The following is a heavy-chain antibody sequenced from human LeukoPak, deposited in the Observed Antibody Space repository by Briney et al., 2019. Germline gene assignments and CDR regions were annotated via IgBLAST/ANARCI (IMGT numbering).Heavy chain of an antibody. J-gene: IGHJ4*02. V-gene: IGHV3-30*04. CDR1: GFTFSTFS. Sequence: GRSLRLSCAASGFTFSTFSMHWVRQAPGKGLEWVAVILYDGSTQYCADSVRGRFTASRDNSKDTLYLQMNSLRVEDTAVYYCARVDCRSTSCSPFDYWGQGTLVTVSS. CDR2: ILYDGSTQ. D-gene: IGHD2-2*01. CDR3: ARVDCRSTSCSPFDY.